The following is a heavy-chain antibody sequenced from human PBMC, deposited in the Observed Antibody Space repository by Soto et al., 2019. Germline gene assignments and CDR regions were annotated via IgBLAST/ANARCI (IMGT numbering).Heavy chain of an antibody. CDR1: GCSFISQG. D-gene: IGHD6-19*01. CDR2: IWPGDSDT. Sequence: GESLKISGRGCGCSFISQGIGGVRQMTGKGLEYMEIIWPGDSDTRYSASFQGQVTISADKSTSTAYLQWSSLKPSDTAMYSCARPFDSSGWFDYSRQGTLVTVSS. CDR3: ARPFDSSGWFDY. J-gene: IGHJ5*01. V-gene: IGHV5-51*01.